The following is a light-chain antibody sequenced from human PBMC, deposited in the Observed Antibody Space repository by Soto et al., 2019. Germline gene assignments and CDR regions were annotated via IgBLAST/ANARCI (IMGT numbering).Light chain of an antibody. V-gene: IGLV2-8*01. CDR1: SSDVGGYNY. CDR2: EVN. J-gene: IGLJ2*01. CDR3: SSYAGSSNLV. Sequence: QSVLTQPPSASGSPGQSVSISCTGTSSDVGGYNYVSWYQQHPGKAPKLMIYEVNQRPSGVPDRFSGSKSDNTASLTVSRLQAEDEADYYCSSYAGSSNLVFGGGTKLT.